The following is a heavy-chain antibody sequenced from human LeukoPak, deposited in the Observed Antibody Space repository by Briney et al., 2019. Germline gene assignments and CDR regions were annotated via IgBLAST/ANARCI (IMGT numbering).Heavy chain of an antibody. CDR1: GGSISSYY. CDR2: IYYSGST. V-gene: IGHV4-59*01. J-gene: IGHJ6*02. CDR3: ARVRGRSSGWSLLYYYYGMDV. Sequence: PSETLSLTCTVSGGSISSYYWSWIRQPPGKGLEWIGYIYYSGSTNYNPSLKSRVTISVDTSKNQFSLKLSSVTAADTAVYYCARVRGRSSGWSLLYYYYGMDVWGQGTTVTVSS. D-gene: IGHD6-19*01.